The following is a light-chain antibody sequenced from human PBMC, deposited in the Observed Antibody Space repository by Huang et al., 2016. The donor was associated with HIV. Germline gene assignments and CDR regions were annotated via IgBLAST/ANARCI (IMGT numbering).Light chain of an antibody. CDR3: HQYYNTPYT. Sequence: DIVMTQSPDSLAASLGERATINCKSSQSVLDNSNNKNCLAWFQQKPGQPPKLLIYWASSRASGVPDRFSGSGSGTDFTLTISSLQAEDVAVYYCHQYYNTPYTFGQGTKLEIK. J-gene: IGKJ2*01. V-gene: IGKV4-1*01. CDR1: QSVLDNSNNKNC. CDR2: WAS.